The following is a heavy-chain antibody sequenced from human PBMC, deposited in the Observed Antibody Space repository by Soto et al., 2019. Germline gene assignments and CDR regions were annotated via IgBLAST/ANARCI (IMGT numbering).Heavy chain of an antibody. CDR3: GMSTAFDI. CDR2: IYSGGST. J-gene: IGHJ3*02. CDR1: GFTVSSNY. V-gene: IGHV3-53*04. Sequence: GGSLRLSCAASGFTVSSNYMSWVRQAPGKGLEWVSVIYSGGSTYYADSVKGRFTISSHNSKNTLYLQMNSLRAEDTAVYYCGMSTAFDIWGQGTMVTVSS.